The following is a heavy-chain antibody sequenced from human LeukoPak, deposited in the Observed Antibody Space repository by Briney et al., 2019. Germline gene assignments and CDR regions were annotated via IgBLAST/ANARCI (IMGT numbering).Heavy chain of an antibody. J-gene: IGHJ6*04. CDR2: ISGSGGST. V-gene: IGHV3-23*01. CDR1: GFTFSSYA. CDR3: AKGDIVVVPAAMVRYYGMDV. D-gene: IGHD2-2*01. Sequence: GGSLRLSCAASGFTFSSYAMSWVRQAPGKGLEWVSAISGSGGSTYYADSVKGRFTTSRDNSKNTLYLQMNSLRAEDTAVYYCAKGDIVVVPAAMVRYYGMDVWGKGTTVTVSS.